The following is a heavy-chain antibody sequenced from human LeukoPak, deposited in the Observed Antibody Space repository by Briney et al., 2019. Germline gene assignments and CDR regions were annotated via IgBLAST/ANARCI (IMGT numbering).Heavy chain of an antibody. V-gene: IGHV4-39*07. CDR1: GVSISSSNSY. Sequence: SETLSLTCTVSGVSISSSNSYWGWIRQPPGKGLEWIGSIYYSGSTYYNPSLKSRVTISVDTSKNQFSLKLSSVTAADTAVYYCARPSSAGYCSGGSCYSLAGAFDIWGQGTMVTVSS. D-gene: IGHD2-15*01. CDR3: ARPSSAGYCSGGSCYSLAGAFDI. J-gene: IGHJ3*02. CDR2: IYYSGST.